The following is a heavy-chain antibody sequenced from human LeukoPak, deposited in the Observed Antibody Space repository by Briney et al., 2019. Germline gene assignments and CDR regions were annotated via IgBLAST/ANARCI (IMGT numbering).Heavy chain of an antibody. Sequence: ASVKVSCKASGYTFTGYYMHWVRQAPGQGLEWMGWINPNSGGTNYAQKFQGRVTMTRDTSISTAYMELRSLRSDDTAVYYCAAGRRGDNHFDYWGQGTLVTVSS. CDR1: GYTFTGYY. D-gene: IGHD3-10*01. CDR2: INPNSGGT. CDR3: AAGRRGDNHFDY. V-gene: IGHV1-2*02. J-gene: IGHJ4*02.